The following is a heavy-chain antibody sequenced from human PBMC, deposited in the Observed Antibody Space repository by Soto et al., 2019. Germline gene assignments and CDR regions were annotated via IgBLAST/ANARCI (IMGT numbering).Heavy chain of an antibody. V-gene: IGHV1-69*13. CDR3: ANLRNSSSNICYDV. D-gene: IGHD2-2*01. Sequence: AAEQVPCQASGGTFRSYYYSWVRQAPGQGLEWMVGIIPIFGTANYAQKVQGRDTTTADESTSTAYMEMSIQRSEKTAVYYCANLRNSSSNICYDVWGQGTTVTVSS. CDR2: IIPIFGTA. CDR1: GGTFRSYY. J-gene: IGHJ6*02.